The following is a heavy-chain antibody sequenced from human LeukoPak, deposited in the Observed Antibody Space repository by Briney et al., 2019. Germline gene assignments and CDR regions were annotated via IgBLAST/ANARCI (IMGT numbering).Heavy chain of an antibody. J-gene: IGHJ1*01. CDR3: ARDVEYSSTWGLQH. CDR1: GDTFTIYQ. V-gene: IGHV1-46*01. Sequence: ASVKVSCKASGDTFTIYQMHWVRQAPGQWLEWMGIINPSSGSTSYAQKCQGRVTMTRDTSTSTVYMELSSLRSEDTAVYYCARDVEYSSTWGLQHWGQGTLVTVSS. D-gene: IGHD6-6*01. CDR2: INPSSGST.